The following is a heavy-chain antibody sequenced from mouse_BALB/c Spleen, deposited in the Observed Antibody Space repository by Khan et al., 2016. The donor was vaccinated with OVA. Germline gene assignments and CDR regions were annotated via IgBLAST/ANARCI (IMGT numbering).Heavy chain of an antibody. CDR2: ISPGSGGT. CDR3: ARGSFVGVAFAY. J-gene: IGHJ3*01. CDR1: GYTFTDYY. V-gene: IGHV1-77*01. Sequence: VQLQESGAELVRPGASVKLSCKASGYTFTDYYINWVKQRPGQGLEWIGEISPGSGGTYYNESFKGKATLTADKSSSTAYMQLSSLTSEASAVYFCARGSFVGVAFAYWGQGTLVTVSA. D-gene: IGHD3-1*01.